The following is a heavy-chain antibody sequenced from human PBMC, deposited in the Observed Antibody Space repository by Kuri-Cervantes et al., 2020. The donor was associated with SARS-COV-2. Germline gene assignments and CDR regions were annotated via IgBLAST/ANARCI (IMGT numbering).Heavy chain of an antibody. J-gene: IGHJ4*02. D-gene: IGHD2-15*01. CDR3: AKDPNGIVVVVAAIDS. V-gene: IGHV3-11*04. CDR1: GFTFSDYY. CDR2: ISSSGSTI. Sequence: GGSLRLSCAASGFTFSDYYMSWIRQAPGKGLEWVSYISSSGSTIYYADSVKGRFTISRDNAKNSLSLEMDSLRADDTAVYYCAKDPNGIVVVVAAIDSWGQGTLVTVSS.